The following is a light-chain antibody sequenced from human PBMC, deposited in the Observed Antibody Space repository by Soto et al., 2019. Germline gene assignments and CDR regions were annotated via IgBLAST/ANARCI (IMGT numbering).Light chain of an antibody. CDR2: VVS. J-gene: IGLJ1*01. CDR1: SSDVGGYNY. CDR3: SSYTSSSTPALYV. Sequence: QSVLTQPASVSGSPGQSITISCTGTSSDVGGYNYVSWYQQHPGKAPKLMIYVVSNRPSGVSNRFSGSKSGNTASLTISGLQAEDEADYYCSSYTSSSTPALYVFGTGTKVTVL. V-gene: IGLV2-14*01.